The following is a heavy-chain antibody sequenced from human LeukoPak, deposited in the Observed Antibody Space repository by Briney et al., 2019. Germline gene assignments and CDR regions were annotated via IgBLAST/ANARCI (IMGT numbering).Heavy chain of an antibody. D-gene: IGHD5-12*01. V-gene: IGHV3-7*01. CDR1: GFTVSHYW. J-gene: IGHJ4*02. Sequence: GGSQRLSCAASGFTVSHYWMTWVRQAPGKGLEWVAHINQDGSEEYYMDSVKARFTISRDNAKNPVFLQMNSLRAEDTAVYYCVRDGGVSGYDLLDYWGQGTLVTVSS. CDR2: INQDGSEE. CDR3: VRDGGVSGYDLLDY.